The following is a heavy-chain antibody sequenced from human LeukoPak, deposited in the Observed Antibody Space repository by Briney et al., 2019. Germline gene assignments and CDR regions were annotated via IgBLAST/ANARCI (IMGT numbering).Heavy chain of an antibody. CDR2: INTDGTVT. Sequence: GGSLRLSCAASGFTFSKYWMLWVRQAPGKGLESVSRINTDGTVTTNADSVKGRFTVSRDNADNTMFLQMNSVRDEDTAVYYCAPKRGRAPHPNSWGKGTPVTASS. J-gene: IGHJ6*04. D-gene: IGHD3-16*01. CDR1: GFTFSKYW. CDR3: APKRGRAPHPNS. V-gene: IGHV3-74*01.